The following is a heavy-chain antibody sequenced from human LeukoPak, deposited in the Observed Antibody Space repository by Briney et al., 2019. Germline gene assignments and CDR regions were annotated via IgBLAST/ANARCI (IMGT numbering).Heavy chain of an antibody. CDR3: ARGGPHHGFDI. Sequence: ASVKVSCKASGYTFTGYYMHWVRQAPGQGLEWMGWIVTNNGATNYAQNFKGRVTMTRDTSVSTAYVEVSDLKSDDTAVYYCARGGPHHGFDIWAQGTMVTVSS. CDR2: IVTNNGAT. V-gene: IGHV1-2*02. J-gene: IGHJ3*02. CDR1: GYTFTGYY.